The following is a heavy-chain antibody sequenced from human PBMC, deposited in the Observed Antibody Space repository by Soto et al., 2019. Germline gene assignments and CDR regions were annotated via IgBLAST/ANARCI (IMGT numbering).Heavy chain of an antibody. V-gene: IGHV3-48*01. CDR3: AREDYYYDSSPKYGMDV. CDR2: ISSSSSTI. D-gene: IGHD3-22*01. J-gene: IGHJ6*02. CDR1: GFTFSSYS. Sequence: GGSLRLSCAASGFTFSSYSMNWVRQAPGKVLEWVSYISSSSSTIYYADSVKGRFTISRDNAKNSLYLQMNSLRAEDTAVYYCAREDYYYDSSPKYGMDVWGQGTTVTVSS.